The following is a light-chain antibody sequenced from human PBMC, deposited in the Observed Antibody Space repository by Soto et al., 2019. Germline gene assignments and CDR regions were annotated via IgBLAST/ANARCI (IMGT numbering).Light chain of an antibody. J-gene: IGLJ7*01. CDR1: SSNIGRNT. V-gene: IGLV1-44*01. CDR2: SNN. Sequence: QPVLTQPPSASGTPGQRVTISCSGSSSNIGRNTVNWYQQVPGTAPKLLIHSNNQRPSGVPDRISGSKSGTSASLAISGLQSEDEADYYCAPWDDSLNGAVFGGGTQLTVL. CDR3: APWDDSLNGAV.